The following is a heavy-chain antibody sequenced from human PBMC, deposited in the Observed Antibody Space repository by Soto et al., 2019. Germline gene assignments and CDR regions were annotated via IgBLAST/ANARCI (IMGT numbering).Heavy chain of an antibody. CDR1: GFTFSSDA. CDR3: AKYLEWLRFYFDY. Sequence: EVQLLESGGGLVQPGGSLRLSCAASGFTFSSDAMNWVRRAPGKGLEWVSAITGSGGSTYSADSVKGRFTISRDNSKDTLYLQMNSLRAWDTAVYYCAKYLEWLRFYFDYWGQGTLVTVSS. CDR2: ITGSGGST. D-gene: IGHD5-12*01. V-gene: IGHV3-23*01. J-gene: IGHJ4*02.